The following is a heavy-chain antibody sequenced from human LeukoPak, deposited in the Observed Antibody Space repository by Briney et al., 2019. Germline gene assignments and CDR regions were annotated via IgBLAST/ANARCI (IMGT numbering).Heavy chain of an antibody. CDR1: GGSISSSSYS. Sequence: PSETLSLTCSVSGGSISSSSYSWGWIRQPPGKGLEWIASIYYSGNTYYNPSLKSRVTISVDTSKNQFSLKLSSVTAADTAVYYCARSTCSSTSCYWFDPWGQGTLVTVSS. D-gene: IGHD2-2*01. V-gene: IGHV4-39*07. CDR3: ARSTCSSTSCYWFDP. CDR2: IYYSGNT. J-gene: IGHJ5*02.